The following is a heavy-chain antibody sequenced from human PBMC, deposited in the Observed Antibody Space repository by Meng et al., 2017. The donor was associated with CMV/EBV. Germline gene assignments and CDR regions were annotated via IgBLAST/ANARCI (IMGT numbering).Heavy chain of an antibody. CDR1: GGSISSYY. Sequence: QVQLQEARPGRVKPSETLSLTCTVSGGSISSYYWSWIRQPAGKGLEWIGRIYTSGSTNYNPSLKSRVTMSVDTSKNQFSLKLSSVTAADTAVYYCARHGDTAMVVGIDYWGQGTLVTVSS. CDR2: IYTSGST. D-gene: IGHD5-18*01. J-gene: IGHJ4*02. V-gene: IGHV4-4*07. CDR3: ARHGDTAMVVGIDY.